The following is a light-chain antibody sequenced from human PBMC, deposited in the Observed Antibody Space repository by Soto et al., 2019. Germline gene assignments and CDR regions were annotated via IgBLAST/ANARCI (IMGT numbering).Light chain of an antibody. V-gene: IGLV2-11*01. Sequence: QSALTQPRSVSGSPGQSVTISCTATSSDVGGYNYVSWYQQHPGKAPKLMIYDVTKRPSGVPDRFSGSKSGNTASLTISGLQAEDEADYYCCSYAGSYTFDVFGTGTKLTVL. CDR2: DVT. CDR1: SSDVGGYNY. CDR3: CSYAGSYTFDV. J-gene: IGLJ1*01.